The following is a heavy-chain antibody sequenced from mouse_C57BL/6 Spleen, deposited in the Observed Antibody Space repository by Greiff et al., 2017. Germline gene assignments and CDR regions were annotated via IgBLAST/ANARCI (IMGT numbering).Heavy chain of an antibody. Sequence: EVKLMESGEGLVKPGGSLKLSCAASGFTFSSYAMSWVRQTPEKRLEWVAYISSGGDYIYYADTVKGRFTISRDNARNTLYLQMSSLKSEDTAMYYCTSNHWYFDVWGTGTTVTVSS. CDR2: ISSGGDYI. CDR1: GFTFSSYA. V-gene: IGHV5-9-1*02. J-gene: IGHJ1*03. CDR3: TSNHWYFDV.